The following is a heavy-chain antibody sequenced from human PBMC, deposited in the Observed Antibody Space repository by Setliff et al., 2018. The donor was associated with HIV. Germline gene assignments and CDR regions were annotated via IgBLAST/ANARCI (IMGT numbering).Heavy chain of an antibody. CDR1: GGSLSGYS. Sequence: PSETLSLTCAVYGGSLSGYSWSWIRQPPGKGPEWIGEVYHSGSSNYNTSLKSRVTISVDTSKKQFSLKLSSVTAADTAVYHCARVADSSGYYHLDYWGQGTLVTVSS. CDR2: VYHSGSS. V-gene: IGHV4-34*01. J-gene: IGHJ4*02. CDR3: ARVADSSGYYHLDY. D-gene: IGHD3-22*01.